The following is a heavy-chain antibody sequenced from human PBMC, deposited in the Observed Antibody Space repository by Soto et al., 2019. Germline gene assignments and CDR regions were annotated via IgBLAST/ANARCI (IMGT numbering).Heavy chain of an antibody. V-gene: IGHV3-7*01. CDR1: GFTFSSYW. CDR2: IKQDGSEK. J-gene: IGHJ6*03. D-gene: IGHD2-15*01. CDR3: AREGRHISDIVVVVASGWYYYYYMDV. Sequence: EVQLVESGGGLVQPGGSLRLSCAASGFTFSSYWMSWVRQAPGKGLEWVANIKQDGSEKYYVDSVKGRFTISRDNAKNSLYLQMNSLRAEDTAVYYCAREGRHISDIVVVVASGWYYYYYMDVWGKGTTVTVSS.